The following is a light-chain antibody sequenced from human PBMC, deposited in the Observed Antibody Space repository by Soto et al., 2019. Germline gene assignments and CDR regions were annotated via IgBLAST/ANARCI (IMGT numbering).Light chain of an antibody. V-gene: IGKV1-39*01. CDR2: AAS. Sequence: DIQMTQSPSSLSASVGDRVTITCRASQSISSYFNWYQQKPGKAPKLLIYAASSLKSGVPSRFSGSGSGTDFTLTISSLQPEDFATYYCQQSYSTLPYTFGQGTKLEIK. J-gene: IGKJ2*01. CDR1: QSISSY. CDR3: QQSYSTLPYT.